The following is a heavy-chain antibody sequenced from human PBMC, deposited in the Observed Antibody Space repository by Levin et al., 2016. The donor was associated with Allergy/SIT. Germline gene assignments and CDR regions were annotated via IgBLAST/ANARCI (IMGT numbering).Heavy chain of an antibody. J-gene: IGHJ2*01. Sequence: ASVKVSCKASGYTFTGYYMHWVRQAPGQGLEWMGWINPNSGGTNYAQKFQGRVTMTRDTSISTAYMELSRLRSDDTAVYYCASSATSGGSSNWYFDLWGRGTLVTVSS. V-gene: IGHV1-2*02. CDR2: INPNSGGT. CDR1: GYTFTGYY. CDR3: ASSATSGGSSNWYFDL. D-gene: IGHD2-15*01.